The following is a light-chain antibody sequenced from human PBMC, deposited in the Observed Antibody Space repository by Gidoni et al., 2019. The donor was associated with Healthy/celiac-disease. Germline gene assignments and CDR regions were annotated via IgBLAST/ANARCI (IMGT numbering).Light chain of an antibody. CDR2: AAS. V-gene: IGKV1-39*01. CDR3: QQSYSTPGT. J-gene: IGKJ1*01. CDR1: QSISSY. Sequence: DIQMTQSPSSLSASVGDRVTITCRASQSISSYLNWYQQKPGNAPKLLIYAASSLQSGVPSRFSGSGSGTDFTLTISSLKPEDFATYYCQQSYSTPGTFGQGTKVEIK.